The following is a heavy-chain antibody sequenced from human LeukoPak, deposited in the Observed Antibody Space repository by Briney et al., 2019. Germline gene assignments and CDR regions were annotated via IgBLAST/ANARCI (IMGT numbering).Heavy chain of an antibody. D-gene: IGHD3-10*01. CDR1: GYTLTELY. V-gene: IGHV1-24*01. J-gene: IGHJ1*01. CDR2: FDPEDGET. Sequence: GASVKVSCKVSGYTLTELYMHWVRQAPGKGLEWMGGFDPEDGETIYAQKFQGRVTMTEDTSTDTAYMELSSLRSEDTAVYYCATGRRFGELLWPEYFQHWGQGTLVTVSS. CDR3: ATGRRFGELLWPEYFQH.